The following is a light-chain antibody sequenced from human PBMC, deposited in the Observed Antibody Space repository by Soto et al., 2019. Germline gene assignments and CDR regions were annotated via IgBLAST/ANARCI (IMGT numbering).Light chain of an antibody. CDR1: QSISSSY. CDR3: QQYSYLVT. CDR2: GTL. J-gene: IGKJ4*01. V-gene: IGKV3-20*01. Sequence: EIVLTQSPDTLSLSPGERATLSCRASQSISSSYLAWYQQKPGQAPWLLIYGTLTRATGIPDRFSGSGSGTDFTLTISRLEPEDFALYFCQQYSYLVTFGGGTKVEIK.